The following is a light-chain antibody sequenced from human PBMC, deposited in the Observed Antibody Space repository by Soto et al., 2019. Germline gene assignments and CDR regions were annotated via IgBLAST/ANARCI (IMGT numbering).Light chain of an antibody. Sequence: QSALTQPPSASGTPGQRVTISCSASSGSLSVDWYQHLPGTAPKLLIQSNHQRPSGVPDRFSGSKSGTSASLAISGLQSEDDADYYCEAWDDSLNGLYVFGTGTKVTVL. CDR3: EAWDDSLNGLYV. CDR2: SNH. J-gene: IGLJ1*01. V-gene: IGLV1-44*01. CDR1: SGSLS.